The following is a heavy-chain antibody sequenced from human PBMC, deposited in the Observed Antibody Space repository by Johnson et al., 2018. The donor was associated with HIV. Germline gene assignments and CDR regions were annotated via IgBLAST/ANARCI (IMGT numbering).Heavy chain of an antibody. V-gene: IGHV3-33*06. CDR3: AKDRFRVGTTMAESGAFDI. CDR1: GFTFSNYG. J-gene: IGHJ3*02. CDR2: IWYDGSNK. D-gene: IGHD5-18*01. Sequence: QVQLVESGGGVVQSGRSLRLSCAASGFTFSNYGMHWVRQAPGKGLEWVAVIWYDGSNKYYADSVKGRFTISRDNSKNTLYLQMNSLRAEDTAVYYCAKDRFRVGTTMAESGAFDIWGQGTMVTVSS.